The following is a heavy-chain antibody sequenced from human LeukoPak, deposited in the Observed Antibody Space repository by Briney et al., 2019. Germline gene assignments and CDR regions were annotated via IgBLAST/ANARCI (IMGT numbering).Heavy chain of an antibody. CDR3: LSPRAFSYGYFDY. CDR1: GGSISSSSAY. V-gene: IGHV4-39*01. J-gene: IGHJ4*02. D-gene: IGHD5-18*01. CDR2: IYYSKNT. Sequence: PSETLSLTCTVSGGSISSSSAYWGWIRQPPGKGLEWIGSIYYSKNTYYNPSLKSRVTISADTSKNQFSLTLGSVSATDTAVYYCLSPRAFSYGYFDYWGQGTLVTVSS.